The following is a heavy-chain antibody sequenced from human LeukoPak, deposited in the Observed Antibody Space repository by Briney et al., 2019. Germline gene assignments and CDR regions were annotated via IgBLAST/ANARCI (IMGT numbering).Heavy chain of an antibody. CDR2: ISSSGSTI. V-gene: IGHV3-48*03. J-gene: IGHJ4*02. CDR1: GFTFSSYE. Sequence: GGSLRLSCVASGFTFSSYEINWVRQAPGKGLEWVAYISSSGSTIYYAESVKGRFTISRDNAKNSLYLQMNCLRVEETPVYYCARASVYWGQGTLVSVSS. CDR3: ARASVY.